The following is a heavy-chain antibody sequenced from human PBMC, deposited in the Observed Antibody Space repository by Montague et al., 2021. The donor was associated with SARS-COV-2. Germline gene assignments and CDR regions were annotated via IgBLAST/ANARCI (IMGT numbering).Heavy chain of an antibody. CDR1: GFTFSTYA. V-gene: IGHV3-23*01. J-gene: IGHJ4*02. D-gene: IGHD6-13*01. CDR3: AKDLRGSSSTRFDS. Sequence: SLRLSCAASGFTFSTYAMNWVRQAPGKGLQWVSGISNSGDNTYYLDSVKDRFTISRDNAYNTLYLQMNSLRAEDTAIYYCAKDLRGSSSTRFDSWGQGTLAIV. CDR2: ISNSGDNT.